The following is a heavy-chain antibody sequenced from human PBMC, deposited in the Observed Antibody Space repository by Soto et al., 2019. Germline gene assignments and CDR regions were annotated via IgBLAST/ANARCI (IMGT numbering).Heavy chain of an antibody. CDR2: INPGNGNT. V-gene: IGHV1-3*01. CDR1: GYTFTSYG. J-gene: IGHJ4*02. CDR3: ARGGYFDSSNYLPY. D-gene: IGHD3-22*01. Sequence: GASVKVSCKASGYTFTSYGINWVRQAPGRGLEWMGWINPGNGNTKYSQQFQGRVIIDRDTSASTAYMELSSLRPEDTAVYYCARGGYFDSSNYLPYWGPGTMVTVYS.